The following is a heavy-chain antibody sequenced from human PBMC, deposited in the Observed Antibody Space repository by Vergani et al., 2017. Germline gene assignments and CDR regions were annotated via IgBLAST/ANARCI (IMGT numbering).Heavy chain of an antibody. CDR2: INSDGSST. J-gene: IGHJ6*02. CDR1: GFTFDDYA. D-gene: IGHD2-2*01. Sequence: EVQLVESGGGLVQPGRSLRLSCAASGFTFDDYAMHWVRQAPGKGLEWVSGINSDGSSTSYADSVKGRFTISRDNAKNTLYLQMNSLRAEDTAVYYCAREGYCSSTSCFNYYYYYGMDVRGQGTTVTVSS. CDR3: AREGYCSSTSCFNYYYYYGMDV. V-gene: IGHV3-9*01.